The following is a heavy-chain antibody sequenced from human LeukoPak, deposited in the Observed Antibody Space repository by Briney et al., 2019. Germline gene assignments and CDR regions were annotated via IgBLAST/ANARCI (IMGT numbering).Heavy chain of an antibody. J-gene: IGHJ4*02. Sequence: GGSLRLSCAASGFTFSSYEMSWVRQAPGKGLERVSYISSSGSTIYYADSVKGRFTISRDNAKNSLYLQMNSLRAEDTAVYYCARGGGSQYYFDYWGQGTLVTVSS. V-gene: IGHV3-48*03. CDR1: GFTFSSYE. CDR3: ARGGGSQYYFDY. D-gene: IGHD3-16*01. CDR2: ISSSGSTI.